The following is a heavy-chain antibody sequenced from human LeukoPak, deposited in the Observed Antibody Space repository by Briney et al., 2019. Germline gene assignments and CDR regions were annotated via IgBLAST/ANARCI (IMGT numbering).Heavy chain of an antibody. CDR3: ARGHHHYDFWSGYTDY. CDR2: IKEDGSET. Sequence: GGSLRLSCAASGFIFKKYWMNWVRQVPGKGLECLANIKEDGSETYYADSVKGRFTISRDNAKNSLYLQMNSLRAEDTAVYYCARGHHHYDFWSGYTDYWGQGTLVTVSS. V-gene: IGHV3-7*01. J-gene: IGHJ4*02. D-gene: IGHD3-3*01. CDR1: GFIFKKYW.